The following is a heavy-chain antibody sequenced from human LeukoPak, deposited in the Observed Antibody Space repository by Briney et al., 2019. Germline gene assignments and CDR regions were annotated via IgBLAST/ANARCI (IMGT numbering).Heavy chain of an antibody. J-gene: IGHJ4*02. CDR3: ARGLGRTAMVTRGGVRFDY. CDR2: IIPISGTA. V-gene: IGHV1-69*13. Sequence: SVKVSCKASGGTFISYAITWVRQAPGQGLEWMGGIIPISGTANYAQNFQGRVTITADESTNTAYMQLSSLRSEDTAVYYCARGLGRTAMVTRGGVRFDYWGQGTLVTVSS. D-gene: IGHD5-18*01. CDR1: GGTFISYA.